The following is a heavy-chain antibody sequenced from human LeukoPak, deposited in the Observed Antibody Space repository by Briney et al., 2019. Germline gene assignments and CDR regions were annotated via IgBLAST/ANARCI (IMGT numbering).Heavy chain of an antibody. CDR3: ARGGVAVATLKTIDY. Sequence: ASVKVSCKASGYTFTNYYMYWVRQAPGQGLEWMGIINPSGGSTSYAQKFQGRVTMTRDTSTTTVYMELSSLRSEDTAVCYCARGGVAVATLKTIDYWGQGTLVTVSS. J-gene: IGHJ4*02. CDR2: INPSGGST. CDR1: GYTFTNYY. V-gene: IGHV1-46*01. D-gene: IGHD6-19*01.